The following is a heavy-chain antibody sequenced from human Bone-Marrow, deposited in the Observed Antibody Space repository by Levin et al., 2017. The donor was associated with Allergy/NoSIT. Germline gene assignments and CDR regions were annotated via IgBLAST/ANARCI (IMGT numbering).Heavy chain of an antibody. D-gene: IGHD7-27*01. CDR3: ARVLGIQAYFDY. J-gene: IGHJ4*02. Sequence: GGSLRLSCAASGFTFSSYAMHWVRQAPGKGLEWVAVISYDGSNKYYADSVKGRFTISRDNSKNTLYLQMNSLRAEDTAVYYCARVLGIQAYFDYWGQGTLVTVSS. CDR1: GFTFSSYA. V-gene: IGHV3-30*04. CDR2: ISYDGSNK.